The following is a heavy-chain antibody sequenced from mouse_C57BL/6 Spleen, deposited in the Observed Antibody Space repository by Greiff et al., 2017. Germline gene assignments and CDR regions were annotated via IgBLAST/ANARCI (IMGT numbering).Heavy chain of an antibody. CDR3: ASSDYYGSSLWYFDV. Sequence: EVQGVESGGGLVQPGGSLSLSCAASGFTFTDYYMSWVRQPPGKALEWLGFIRNKANGYTTEYSASVKGRFTISRDNSQSILYLQMNALRAEDSATYYCASSDYYGSSLWYFDVWGTGTTVTVSS. V-gene: IGHV7-3*01. J-gene: IGHJ1*03. CDR1: GFTFTDYY. CDR2: IRNKANGYTT. D-gene: IGHD1-1*01.